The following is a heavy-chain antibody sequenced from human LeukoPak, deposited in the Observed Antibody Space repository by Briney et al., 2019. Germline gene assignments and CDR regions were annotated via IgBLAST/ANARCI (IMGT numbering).Heavy chain of an antibody. CDR2: IYYSGST. V-gene: IGHV4-59*08. CDR1: GGSISSYY. J-gene: IGHJ4*02. D-gene: IGHD5-18*01. CDR3: ARHEYSYGYSFFDY. Sequence: PSETLSLTCTVSGGSISSYYWSWIRQPPGKGLEGIGDIYYSGSTNYNPSLKSRVTISVDTSKNQFSLKMSSVTAADTAVYYCARHEYSYGYSFFDYWGQGTLVTVSS.